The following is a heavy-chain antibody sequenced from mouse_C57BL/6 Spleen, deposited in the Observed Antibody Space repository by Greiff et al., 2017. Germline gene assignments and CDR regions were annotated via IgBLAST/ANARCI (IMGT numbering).Heavy chain of an antibody. D-gene: IGHD2-1*01. CDR1: GYTFTSYW. Sequence: VQLQQPGAELVRPGSSVKLSCKASGYTFTSYWMHWVKQRPIQGLEWIGNINPSDSETHYNQKFKNKATVTVDKSSSTAYMQLSSLTSEDSAVYYCASSYYGNYLNWYGDFWGTGTTVTVSS. J-gene: IGHJ1*03. CDR3: ASSYYGNYLNWYGDF. CDR2: INPSDSET. V-gene: IGHV1-52*01.